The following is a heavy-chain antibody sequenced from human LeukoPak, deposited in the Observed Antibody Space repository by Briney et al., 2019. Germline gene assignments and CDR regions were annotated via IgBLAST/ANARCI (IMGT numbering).Heavy chain of an antibody. D-gene: IGHD3-10*01. CDR3: ARVSPNYGSGSYYYDYGMDV. Sequence: SETLSLTCAVSGGSFSGYYWSWIRQPPGKGLEWIGEINHSGSTNYNPSLKSRVTISVDTSKNQFSLKLSSVTAADTAVYYCARVSPNYGSGSYYYDYGMDVWGQGTTVTVSS. V-gene: IGHV4-34*01. J-gene: IGHJ6*02. CDR1: GGSFSGYY. CDR2: INHSGST.